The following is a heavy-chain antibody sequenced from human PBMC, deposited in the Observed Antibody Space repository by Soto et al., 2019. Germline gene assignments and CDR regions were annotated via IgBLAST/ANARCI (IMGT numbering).Heavy chain of an antibody. V-gene: IGHV3-74*01. D-gene: IGHD3-10*01. CDR2: INTDGNST. J-gene: IGHJ4*02. Sequence: EVQLVESGGGLVQPGGSLRLSCAVSGFTFSSFWMHWVRQAPGEGLVWVSRINTDGNSTSYADSVKGRFTISRDNAKNTLDLQMNSLRVEDTAMYYCAKRGVDTFGLSYWGQGTLVTVSS. CDR1: GFTFSSFW. CDR3: AKRGVDTFGLSY.